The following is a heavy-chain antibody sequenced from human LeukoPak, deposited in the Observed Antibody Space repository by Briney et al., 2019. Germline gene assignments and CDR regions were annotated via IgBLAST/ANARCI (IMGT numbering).Heavy chain of an antibody. J-gene: IGHJ6*03. Sequence: PGGSLRLSCAASGFTFSSYAMSWVRQAPGKGLEWVSAISGSGGSTYYADSVKGRFTISRDNSKNTLYLQMNSLRAEDTAVYYCAKYRWRELRFLEWSPTKAPYYYYYMDVWGKGTTVTVSS. V-gene: IGHV3-23*01. CDR3: AKYRWRELRFLEWSPTKAPYYYYYMDV. D-gene: IGHD3-3*01. CDR2: ISGSGGST. CDR1: GFTFSSYA.